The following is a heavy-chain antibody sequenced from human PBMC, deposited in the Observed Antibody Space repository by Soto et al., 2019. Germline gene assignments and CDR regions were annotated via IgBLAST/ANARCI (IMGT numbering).Heavy chain of an antibody. J-gene: IGHJ5*02. D-gene: IGHD3-10*01. CDR1: GFTFDDYA. V-gene: IGHV3-9*01. Sequence: GGSLRLSCAASGFTFDDYAMHWVRQAPGKGLEWVSGISWNSGSIGYVDSVKGRFTISRDNAKNSLYLQMNSLRAEDTALYYCAKDQTYYYGSGSNNWFDPWGQGTLVTVSS. CDR2: ISWNSGSI. CDR3: AKDQTYYYGSGSNNWFDP.